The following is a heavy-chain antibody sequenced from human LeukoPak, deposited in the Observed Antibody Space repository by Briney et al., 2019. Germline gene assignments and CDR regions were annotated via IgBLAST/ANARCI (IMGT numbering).Heavy chain of an antibody. D-gene: IGHD3-3*01. CDR2: FDPEDGET. V-gene: IGHV1-24*01. CDR1: GYTLTELS. Sequence: GASVKVSCKVSGYTLTELSMHWVRQAPGKGLEWMGGFDPEDGETIYAQKFQGRVTMTEDTSTDTAYMELGSLRSEDTAVYYCATSQYYDLTMDVWGKGTTVTISS. J-gene: IGHJ6*03. CDR3: ATSQYYDLTMDV.